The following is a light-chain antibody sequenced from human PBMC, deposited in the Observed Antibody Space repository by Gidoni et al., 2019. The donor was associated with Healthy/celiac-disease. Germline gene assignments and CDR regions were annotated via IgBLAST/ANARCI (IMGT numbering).Light chain of an antibody. Sequence: DIVFTQSPRTLSLSPGARATLSCRASQSVSNRYLALYQQKPGQAPRILIYGPSSRATGNPDRGSGSGSGTDFTLTISRLEPEDFAVYYCQQYGSSPLTFGGGTKVEIK. J-gene: IGKJ4*01. CDR3: QQYGSSPLT. CDR1: QSVSNRY. V-gene: IGKV3-20*01. CDR2: GPS.